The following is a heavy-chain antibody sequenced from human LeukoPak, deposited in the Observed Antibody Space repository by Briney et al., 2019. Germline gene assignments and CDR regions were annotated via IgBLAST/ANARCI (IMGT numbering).Heavy chain of an antibody. CDR3: ARAPSGWYFLDY. Sequence: PSETRSLTCTVSGGSISSYYWSWIRQPPGKGLEWIGYIYYSGSTNYNPSLKSRVTISVDTSKNQFSLKLSSVTAADTAVYYCARAPSGWYFLDYWGQGTLVTVSS. CDR1: GGSISSYY. D-gene: IGHD6-19*01. J-gene: IGHJ4*02. CDR2: IYYSGST. V-gene: IGHV4-59*01.